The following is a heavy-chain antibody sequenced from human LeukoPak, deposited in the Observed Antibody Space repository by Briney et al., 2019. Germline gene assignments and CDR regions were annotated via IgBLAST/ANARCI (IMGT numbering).Heavy chain of an antibody. V-gene: IGHV3-53*01. D-gene: IGHD6-19*01. Sequence: GGSLRLSCAASGLTLSSSYMSWVRQAPGKGLERVSVLYSGGNTYYADSVKGRFTISRDNSKNTLYLQINRLRGEDTAVDYCARGHIAVAGFYGAGPSDYWGQGTLVTVSS. CDR3: ARGHIAVAGFYGAGPSDY. CDR2: LYSGGNT. CDR1: GLTLSSSY. J-gene: IGHJ4*02.